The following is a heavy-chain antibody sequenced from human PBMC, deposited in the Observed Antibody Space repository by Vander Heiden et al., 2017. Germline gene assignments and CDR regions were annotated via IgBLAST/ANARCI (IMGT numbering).Heavy chain of an antibody. CDR2: IFYSGNT. CDR3: ARQTYYDSPNWFDP. D-gene: IGHD3-22*01. J-gene: IGHJ5*02. Sequence: QLQLQESGPGLVKPSETLSLTCTVSGGSISSISYYWGWIRQPPGKGLEWVGSIFYSGNTYYNPSLKSRVTISVDTSNNQFSLMLSSVTVADTAVYFCARQTYYDSPNWFDPWGQGTLVTVSS. CDR1: GGSISSISYY. V-gene: IGHV4-39*01.